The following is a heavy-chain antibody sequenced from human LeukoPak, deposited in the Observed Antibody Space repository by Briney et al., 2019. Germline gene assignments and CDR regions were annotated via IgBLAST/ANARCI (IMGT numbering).Heavy chain of an antibody. Sequence: GGSLRLCCAASGLTFSNAWVNWVRQAPGKGLEWVGRNKRKPDGGPTDYAAPVKDRFTISRDDSKNTVYQQMNSLKTEDTAVYYCTTNDAFDIWGQGTMVIVSS. CDR2: NKRKPDGGPT. CDR3: TTNDAFDI. CDR1: GLTFSNAW. V-gene: IGHV3-15*01. J-gene: IGHJ3*02.